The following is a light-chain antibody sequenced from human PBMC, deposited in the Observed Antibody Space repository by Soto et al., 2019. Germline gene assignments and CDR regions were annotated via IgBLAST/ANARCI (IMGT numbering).Light chain of an antibody. CDR3: QQANSFPLT. J-gene: IGKJ4*02. V-gene: IGKV1-12*01. CDR1: RGSSSW. CDR2: AAS. Sequence: DVPMTQYPSSVSSSVGDRVTITCRASRGSSSWLAWYQQKPEKAPKLLIYAASSLQSGVPSRFSGSGSGTDFTLTISSLQPEDCATYYCQQANSFPLTFGGVTKVEIK.